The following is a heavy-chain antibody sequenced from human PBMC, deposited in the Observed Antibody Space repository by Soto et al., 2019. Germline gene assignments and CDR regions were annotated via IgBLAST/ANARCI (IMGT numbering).Heavy chain of an antibody. CDR3: ARGPGVRAAPYRDGMDV. J-gene: IGHJ6*02. V-gene: IGHV3-30-3*01. CDR2: ISYDGSNK. CDR1: GFTFSSYA. Sequence: QVQLVESGGGVVQPGRSLRLSCAASGFTFSSYAMHWVRQAPGKGLEWVAVISYDGSNKYYADSVKGRFTISRDNSKNTLYLQMNSLRAEDTAVYYCARGPGVRAAPYRDGMDVWGQGTTVTVSS. D-gene: IGHD6-6*01.